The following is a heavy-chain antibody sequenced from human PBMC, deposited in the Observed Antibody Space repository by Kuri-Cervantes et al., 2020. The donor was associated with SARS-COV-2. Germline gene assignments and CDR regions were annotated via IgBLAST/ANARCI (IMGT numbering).Heavy chain of an antibody. CDR3: ARVEGSSFGWFDP. J-gene: IGHJ5*02. Sequence: GSLRLSCNVSGGSMSGQYWSWIRQSAGQGLEWIGRIFCGGSSVHNPSLGSRVSMSVDTSKNQFSLRLTSVTAADTATYYCARVEGSSFGWFDPWGQGIPVTVSS. CDR1: GGSMSGQY. V-gene: IGHV4-4*07. CDR2: IFCGGSS. D-gene: IGHD3-10*01.